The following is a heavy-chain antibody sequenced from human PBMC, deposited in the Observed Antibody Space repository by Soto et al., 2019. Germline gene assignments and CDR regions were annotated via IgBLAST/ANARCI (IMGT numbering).Heavy chain of an antibody. D-gene: IGHD1-26*01. CDR2: MNPNSGNT. CDR1: GYTFTRYE. CDR3: ARRKWGGHP. J-gene: IGHJ5*02. V-gene: IGHV1-8*01. Sequence: ASVKVSCKASGYTFTRYEITWVRQATGQGLEWMGWMNPNSGNTGSAQKFQGRLTLTRDTSKSTAYMELNNLRSDDAAVYYCARRKWGGHPWGQGTLVTLS.